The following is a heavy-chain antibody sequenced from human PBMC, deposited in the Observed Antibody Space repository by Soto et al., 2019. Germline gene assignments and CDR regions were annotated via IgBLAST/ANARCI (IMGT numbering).Heavy chain of an antibody. CDR3: ARAFSGSYPNFDY. Sequence: PGGSLRLSCAASGLTVSSSYMSWVRQAPGKGLQWVSVIYSAGINGYYADSVRGRFAISRDNSKNTLYLQMNSLRPEDTAVYYCARAFSGSYPNFDYWGQGTLVTVSS. CDR1: GLTVSSSY. D-gene: IGHD1-26*01. V-gene: IGHV3-66*02. J-gene: IGHJ4*02. CDR2: IYSAGING.